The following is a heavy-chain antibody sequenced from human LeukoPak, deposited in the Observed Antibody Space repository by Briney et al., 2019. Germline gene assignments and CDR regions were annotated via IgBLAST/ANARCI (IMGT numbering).Heavy chain of an antibody. V-gene: IGHV3-11*04. CDR2: IDGGGTIT. J-gene: IGHJ4*02. CDR3: ARDRGYGSGYYFDN. D-gene: IGHD3-3*01. CDR1: GFTFSDYY. Sequence: SGGSLRLSCAASGFTFSDYYMSWIRQVPGKGLEWLSYIDGGGTITYYAAFEEGRFTISRDNAKNSVYLQMDSLRAEDTAVYYCARDRGYGSGYYFDNWRQGTLVTVSS.